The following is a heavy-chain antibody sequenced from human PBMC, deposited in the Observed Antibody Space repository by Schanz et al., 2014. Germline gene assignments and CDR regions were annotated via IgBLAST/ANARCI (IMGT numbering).Heavy chain of an antibody. J-gene: IGHJ4*02. CDR3: AKGKSEVRGIILDY. Sequence: EVQLVESGGGLVQPGGSLRLSCAASGFTVSNSYIHWVRQAPGKGLEWVATISGSSENTYYADSVKGRVTISRDNSRNTLFLQMRNLRADDTALYYCAKGKSEVRGIILDYWGQGTMVVVSS. CDR1: GFTVSNSY. CDR2: ISGSSENT. V-gene: IGHV3-23*04. D-gene: IGHD3-10*01.